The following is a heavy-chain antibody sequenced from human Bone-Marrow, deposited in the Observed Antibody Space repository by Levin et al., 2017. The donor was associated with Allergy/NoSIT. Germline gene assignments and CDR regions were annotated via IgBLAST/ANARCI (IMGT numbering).Heavy chain of an antibody. V-gene: IGHV3-30*12. J-gene: IGHJ4*02. CDR2: ISSEGRNK. Sequence: LSGGSLRLSCAASRFTFSSFAMHWVRQAPGKGLEWVAGISSEGRNKYFSDLVKGRFTISRDNSKNIMFLQLNSLRVEDTAMYFCAREIGWELQGYLDYWGQGIQVTVAS. CDR3: AREIGWELQGYLDY. CDR1: RFTFSSFA. D-gene: IGHD1-7*01.